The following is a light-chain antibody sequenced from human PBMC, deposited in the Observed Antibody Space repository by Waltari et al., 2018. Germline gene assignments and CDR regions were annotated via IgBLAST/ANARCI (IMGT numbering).Light chain of an antibody. V-gene: IGLV2-23*02. CDR3: CSYAGRNIWV. CDR2: EVI. CDR1: SSEVGFYNL. J-gene: IGLJ3*02. Sequence: QSALTQPASVSGSPGQSITLSCTGTSSEVGFYNLFSWYQQHPGKAPELVVYEVISRPSGVSNRFSGSKSGNTASLTISGLQAEDEADYYCCSYAGRNIWVFGGGTKLTVL.